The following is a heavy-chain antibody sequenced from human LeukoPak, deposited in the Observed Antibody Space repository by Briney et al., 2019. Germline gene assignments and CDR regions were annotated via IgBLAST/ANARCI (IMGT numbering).Heavy chain of an antibody. D-gene: IGHD4-11*01. CDR1: GGSISSYY. CDR3: ARSGYSNYDY. J-gene: IGHJ4*02. Sequence: SETLSLTCTVSGGSISSYYWSWIRQPPGKGLEWIGYISYSGSTNYNPSLKSRVTISLDTSKNQFSLKLTSVTAADTAVNYCARSGYSNYDYWGQGTLVTVSS. V-gene: IGHV4-59*08. CDR2: ISYSGST.